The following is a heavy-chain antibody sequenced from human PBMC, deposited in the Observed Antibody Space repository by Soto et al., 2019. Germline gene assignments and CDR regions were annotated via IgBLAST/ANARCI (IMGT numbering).Heavy chain of an antibody. V-gene: IGHV1-46*01. J-gene: IGHJ4*02. CDR2: IISASGST. CDR3: ARDLAAGDH. Sequence: QVQLVQSGAEVRKPGASVKVSCRTSGYTFTHYYVHCVRQAPGQGLEWLGIIISASGSTNYAHEFQGRVTLTMDTSTTTVYMELSGLRAEDTAIFYCARDLAAGDHWGQGTLVTVSS. D-gene: IGHD6-13*01. CDR1: GYTFTHYY.